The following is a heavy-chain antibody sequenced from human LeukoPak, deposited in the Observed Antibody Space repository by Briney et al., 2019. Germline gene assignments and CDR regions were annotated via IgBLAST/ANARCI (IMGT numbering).Heavy chain of an antibody. D-gene: IGHD3-22*01. CDR2: GYNSGST. CDR3: AGDRLYESSGYYGAVGWGYYYYGMDV. V-gene: IGHV4-59*01. CDR1: GGSISSYY. Sequence: SQTLSLTCTVSGGSISSYYYSWIRHPPAQGKEWIGYGYNSGSTNYNPSLKSRVTIAVDTSKTQSSLKLRSVTSADTAMYYCAGDRLYESSGYYGAVGWGYYYYGMDVWGQGTTVTVSS. J-gene: IGHJ6*02.